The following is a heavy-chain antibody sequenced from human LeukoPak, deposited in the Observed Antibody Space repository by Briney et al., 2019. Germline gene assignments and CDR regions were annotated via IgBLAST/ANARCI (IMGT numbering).Heavy chain of an antibody. CDR3: AKDLSGRGYSYGGAFDI. CDR2: IRYDGSNK. CDR1: GFTFSSYG. Sequence: GGSLRLSCAASGFTFSSYGMHWVRQAPGKGLEWVAFIRYDGSNKYYADSVKGRFTISRDNSKNTLYLQMNSLRAEDTAVYYCAKDLSGRGYSYGGAFDIWGQGTMVTVSS. D-gene: IGHD5-18*01. V-gene: IGHV3-30*02. J-gene: IGHJ3*02.